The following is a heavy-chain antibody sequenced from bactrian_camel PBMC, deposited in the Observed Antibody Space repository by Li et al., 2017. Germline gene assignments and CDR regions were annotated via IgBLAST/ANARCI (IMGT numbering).Heavy chain of an antibody. CDR1: GYATSHYC. CDR2: IYARNGRS. Sequence: HVQLVESGGGSVQEGQSLKLSCAISGYATSHYCIAWFRLSSGKEREEVAHIYARNGRSDVADSVKGRFTVSQDDAKYTVFLQMNNLKPEDSAMYYCAAKAWWCGGGYPSGFWGQGTQVTVSS. J-gene: IGHJ6*01. V-gene: IGHV3-3*01. CDR3: AAKAWWCGGGYPSGF. D-gene: IGHD2*01.